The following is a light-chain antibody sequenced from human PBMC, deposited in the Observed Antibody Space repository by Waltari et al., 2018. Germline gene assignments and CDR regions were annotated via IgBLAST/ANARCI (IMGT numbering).Light chain of an antibody. Sequence: DIQMTQSPSTLSASVGDRVTITCRASQSISTWLAWYQQKPGKAPKLLIYKASSLESGVPLRFSGSGSGTEFTLTISSLQPDDFATYYCQQYNSYSMYTFGQGTKLEI. CDR1: QSISTW. CDR3: QQYNSYSMYT. V-gene: IGKV1-5*03. CDR2: KAS. J-gene: IGKJ2*01.